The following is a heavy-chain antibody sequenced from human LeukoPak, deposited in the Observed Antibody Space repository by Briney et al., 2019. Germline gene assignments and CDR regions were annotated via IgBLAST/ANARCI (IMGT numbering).Heavy chain of an antibody. CDR1: GFTFSSYA. J-gene: IGHJ4*02. CDR3: ASLSVDY. Sequence: GGSLRLSCAASGFTFSSYAMHWVRQAPGKGLEWVAVISYDGSNKYYADSVKGRFTISRDNSKNTLYLQMNSLRAEDTAVYYCASLSVDYWGQGTLVTVSS. V-gene: IGHV3-30-3*01. CDR2: ISYDGSNK.